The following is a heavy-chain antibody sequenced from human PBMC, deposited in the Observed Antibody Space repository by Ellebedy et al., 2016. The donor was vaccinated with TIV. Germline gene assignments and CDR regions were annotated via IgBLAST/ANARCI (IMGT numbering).Heavy chain of an antibody. Sequence: AASVKVSCKASGGTFNSHVVRWVRQAPGQGLEWLGRIIPVLGIRNYVQKLQGRVTITADKSTSTVYMELSSLKSEDTAVYYCASPRTHGRGRVYYYGMDVWGQGTTVTVSS. CDR3: ASPRTHGRGRVYYYGMDV. J-gene: IGHJ6*02. V-gene: IGHV1-69*04. D-gene: IGHD3-16*01. CDR2: IIPVLGIR. CDR1: GGTFNSHV.